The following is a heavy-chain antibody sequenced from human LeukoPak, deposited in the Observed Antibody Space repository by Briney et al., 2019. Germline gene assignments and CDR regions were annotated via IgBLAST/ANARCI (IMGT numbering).Heavy chain of an antibody. CDR3: AREFGYQLPDFDF. D-gene: IGHD2-2*01. CDR1: GFIFSTFT. V-gene: IGHV3-21*01. J-gene: IGHJ4*02. CDR2: ISAYSTSI. Sequence: GGSPRLSCAASGFIFSTFTMHWVRQAPGKGLEWVSSISAYSTSIYYADSVKGRFTISRDNANKSLFLQMNSLRAEDTAMYYCAREFGYQLPDFDFWGQGTLVTVSS.